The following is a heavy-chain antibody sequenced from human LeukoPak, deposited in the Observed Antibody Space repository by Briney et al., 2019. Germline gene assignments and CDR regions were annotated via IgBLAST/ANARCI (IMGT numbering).Heavy chain of an antibody. CDR3: AREGPIPYGSGKRGKIDS. V-gene: IGHV1-46*01. CDR2: INPSGGST. D-gene: IGHD3-10*01. Sequence: ASVKVSCKASGYTFTSYYMHWVRQAPGQGLEWMGIINPSGGSTSYAQKFQGRVTMTRDTSTSTVYMELSSLRSEDTAVYYCAREGPIPYGSGKRGKIDSWGQGTLVTVS. J-gene: IGHJ4*02. CDR1: GYTFTSYY.